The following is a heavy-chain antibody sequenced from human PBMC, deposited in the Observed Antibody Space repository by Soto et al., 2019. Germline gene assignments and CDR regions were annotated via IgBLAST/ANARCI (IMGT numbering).Heavy chain of an antibody. J-gene: IGHJ4*02. CDR1: GGSFSGYY. D-gene: IGHD6-19*01. Sequence: QVQLQQWGAGLLKPSETLSLTCAVCGGSFSGYYWSWIRQPPGKGLEWIGEINHSGSTNYNPSLKSRVTISVDSSKNQFSLKVSSVAAADTAVYYCAIYRQWLVPYYFDYWGQGTLVTVSS. CDR3: AIYRQWLVPYYFDY. V-gene: IGHV4-34*01. CDR2: INHSGST.